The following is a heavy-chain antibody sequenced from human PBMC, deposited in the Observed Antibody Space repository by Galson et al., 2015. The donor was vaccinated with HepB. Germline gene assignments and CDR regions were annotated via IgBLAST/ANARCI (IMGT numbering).Heavy chain of an antibody. CDR1: GSILSSYS. D-gene: IGHD2-2*01. Sequence: SLRLSCAASGSILSSYSMNWVRQAPGKGLEWVSSMSSSTNYIYYADSVKGRFTVSIDNAKNSLFPQMNSLRAEDTAVYYCATNTPAAVMRASGMDVWGQGTAVTVCS. CDR3: ATNTPAAVMRASGMDV. V-gene: IGHV3-21*01. CDR2: MSSSTNYI. J-gene: IGHJ6*02.